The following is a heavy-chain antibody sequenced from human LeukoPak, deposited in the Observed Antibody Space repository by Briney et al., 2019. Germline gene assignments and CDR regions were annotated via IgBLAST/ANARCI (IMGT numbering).Heavy chain of an antibody. CDR1: GGTFSSYA. V-gene: IGHV1-69*04. Sequence: ASVKVSCKASGGTFSSYAISWVRQAPGQGLEWMGRIIPILGIANYAQKFQGRVTITADKSTSTAYMELSSLRSEDTAVYYCARGSRPGGTTGENNYWGQGTLVTVSS. CDR3: ARGSRPGGTTGENNY. CDR2: IIPILGIA. D-gene: IGHD3-16*01. J-gene: IGHJ4*02.